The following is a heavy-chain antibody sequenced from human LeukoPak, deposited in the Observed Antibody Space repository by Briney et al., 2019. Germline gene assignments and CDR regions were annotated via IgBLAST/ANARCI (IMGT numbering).Heavy chain of an antibody. CDR3: AREYPGIATAGTPESHFDY. V-gene: IGHV7-4-1*02. CDR2: INTKTGTP. CDR1: GYTFTSYY. Sequence: ASVKVSCKASGYTFTSYYMHWVRQAPGQGLEWMGWINTKTGTPTYAQGFTGRFVFSLDTSVSTAYLQISSLKAEDTAVYYCAREYPGIATAGTPESHFDYWGQGALVTVSS. D-gene: IGHD6-13*01. J-gene: IGHJ4*02.